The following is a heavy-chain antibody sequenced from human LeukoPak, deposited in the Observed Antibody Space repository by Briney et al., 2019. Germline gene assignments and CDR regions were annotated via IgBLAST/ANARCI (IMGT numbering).Heavy chain of an antibody. D-gene: IGHD3-10*01. J-gene: IGHJ3*02. CDR1: GFTFRSYA. CDR2: IKQDGSEK. Sequence: AGGSLRLSCAASGFTFRSYAMTWVRQAPGKGLEWVANIKQDGSEKYYVDSVKGRFTISRDNAKNSLYLQMNSLRAEDTAVYYCARGGFGELLYRGAFDIWGQGTMVTVSS. V-gene: IGHV3-7*01. CDR3: ARGGFGELLYRGAFDI.